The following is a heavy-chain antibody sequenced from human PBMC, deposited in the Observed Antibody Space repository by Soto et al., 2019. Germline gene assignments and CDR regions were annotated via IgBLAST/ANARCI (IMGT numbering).Heavy chain of an antibody. J-gene: IGHJ5*01. V-gene: IGHV4-34*08. CDR2: INHSGRV. CDR3: STRVYDTNGYYRFDT. Sequence: SGSLSLTCAVCGGTVSVHSWTWILQSPGKGLEWIGDINHSGRVNYSPSLKSRVTISLDTSKNQYSLTLSAVTAADTAMYYCSTRVYDTNGYYRFDTWGQGTLVTVYS. D-gene: IGHD3-22*01. CDR1: GGTVSVHS.